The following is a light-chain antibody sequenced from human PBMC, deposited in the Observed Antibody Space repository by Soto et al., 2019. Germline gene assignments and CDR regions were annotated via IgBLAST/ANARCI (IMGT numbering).Light chain of an antibody. CDR3: CSYAGSSTFLV. Sequence: QSALTQPVSVSGSPGQSITISCTGTSSDVGSYNLVSWYQQHPGKAPKLMIYEGSKRPSGVSNRFSGSKSGNTASLTISGLQAEDEADYYCCSYAGSSTFLVFGGGTKLTVL. V-gene: IGLV2-23*03. CDR2: EGS. J-gene: IGLJ2*01. CDR1: SSDVGSYNL.